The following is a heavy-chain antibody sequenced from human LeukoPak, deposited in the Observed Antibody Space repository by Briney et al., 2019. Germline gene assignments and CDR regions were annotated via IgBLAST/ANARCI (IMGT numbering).Heavy chain of an antibody. Sequence: GGSLRLSCAGSGFTVSSNDMSWVRQAPGKGLEWVSAISGSGGSTYYADSVKGRFTISRDNSKNTLYLQMNSLRAEDTAVYYCAKASPGYYSTATSPVDYWGQGTLVTVSS. J-gene: IGHJ4*02. CDR1: GFTVSSND. CDR3: AKASPGYYSTATSPVDY. D-gene: IGHD3-3*01. V-gene: IGHV3-23*01. CDR2: ISGSGGST.